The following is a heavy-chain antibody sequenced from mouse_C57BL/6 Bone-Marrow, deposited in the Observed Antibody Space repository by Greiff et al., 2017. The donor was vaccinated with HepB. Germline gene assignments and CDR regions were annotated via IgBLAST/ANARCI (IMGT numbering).Heavy chain of an antibody. J-gene: IGHJ3*01. D-gene: IGHD2-3*01. V-gene: IGHV1-69*01. CDR1: GYTFTSYW. CDR2: IDPSDSYT. CDR3: ARGRWLLFAY. Sequence: VQLQQPGAELVMPGASVKLSCQASGYTFTSYWMHWVKQRPGQGLEWIGEIDPSDSYTNYNQKFKGKSTLTVDKSSSTAYMQLSSLTSEDSAVYYCARGRWLLFAYWGQGTLVTVSA.